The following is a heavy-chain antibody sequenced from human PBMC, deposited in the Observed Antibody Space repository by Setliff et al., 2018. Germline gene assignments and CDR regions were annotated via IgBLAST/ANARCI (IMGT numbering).Heavy chain of an antibody. V-gene: IGHV2-70*04. CDR1: GFSLDTIGVR. CDR2: VDWEGDK. CDR3: ARLAVRSPFDY. D-gene: IGHD3-10*01. Sequence: ESGPTLVNPTQTLTLTCTISGFSLDTIGVRVSWIRQPPGKALEWLARVDWEGDKYYSASLKTRLSISRDTSKNQVVLTMTNMDPTDTATYYCARLAVRSPFDYWGQGALVTVSS. J-gene: IGHJ4*02.